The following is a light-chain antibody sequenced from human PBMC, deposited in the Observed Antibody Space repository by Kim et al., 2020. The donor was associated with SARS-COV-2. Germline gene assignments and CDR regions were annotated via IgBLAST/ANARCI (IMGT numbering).Light chain of an antibody. Sequence: SVLTQPPSVSGAPGQRVTVSCTGSNSNIGAGFEVHWYQQLPGTAPKLLIYHSRNRPSGVPDRFSGSKSGTTASLAIAGLLAEDEAHYYCQSYDTSLSSVLFGGGTKVTVL. CDR1: NSNIGAGFE. CDR3: QSYDTSLSSVL. J-gene: IGLJ3*02. CDR2: HSR. V-gene: IGLV1-40*01.